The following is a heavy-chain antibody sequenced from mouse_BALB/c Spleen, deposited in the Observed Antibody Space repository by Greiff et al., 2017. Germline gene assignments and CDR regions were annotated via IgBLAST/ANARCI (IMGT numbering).Heavy chain of an antibody. CDR1: GFNIKDTY. CDR2: IDPANGNT. D-gene: IGHD1-1*01. V-gene: IGHV14-3*02. Sequence: VQLQQSGAELVKPGASVKLSCTASGFNIKDTYMHWVKQRPEQGLEWIGRIDPANGNTKYDPKFQGKATITADTSSNTAYLQLSSLTSEDTAVYYCARSRITTVVHAMDYWGQGTSVTVSS. CDR3: ARSRITTVVHAMDY. J-gene: IGHJ4*01.